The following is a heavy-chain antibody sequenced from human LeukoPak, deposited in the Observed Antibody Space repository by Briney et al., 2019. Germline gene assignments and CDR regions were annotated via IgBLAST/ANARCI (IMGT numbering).Heavy chain of an antibody. CDR2: VNPKDGGT. D-gene: IGHD1-26*01. Sequence: ASVKVSCKASGGTFSSYAISWVRQAPGQGLEWMGWVNPKDGGTNYAQKFQGRVTMTRDTSISTLYMELSRLESDDTAIYYCARESSGGSYYAYWGQGTLVTVSA. V-gene: IGHV1-2*02. CDR1: GGTFSSYA. CDR3: ARESSGGSYYAY. J-gene: IGHJ4*02.